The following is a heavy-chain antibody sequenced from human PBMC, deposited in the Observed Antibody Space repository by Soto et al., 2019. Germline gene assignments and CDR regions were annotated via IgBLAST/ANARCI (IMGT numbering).Heavy chain of an antibody. D-gene: IGHD3-10*02. Sequence: QVQLGKSGAEVKKPWSLGKVSFKASGDTFHFYTFHWVRQAPGLGLEWMGRFNPFPCFSNSAQKFQGRVTLTADKSTSTAYMELSSLRSEDTAIYYCATSSCSGSQAFDSWGQGALVTVSS. J-gene: IGHJ4*02. V-gene: IGHV1-69*02. CDR2: FNPFPCFS. CDR3: ATSSCSGSQAFDS. CDR1: GDTFHFYT.